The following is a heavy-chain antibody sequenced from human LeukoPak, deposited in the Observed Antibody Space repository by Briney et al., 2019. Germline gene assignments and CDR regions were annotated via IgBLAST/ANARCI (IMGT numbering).Heavy chain of an antibody. D-gene: IGHD5/OR15-5a*01. Sequence: PGGSLRPSCAASGFTFDDYAMHWVRQAPGKGLEWVSGISWNSGSIGYADSVKGRFTISRDNAKNSLYLQMNSLRAEDMALYYCAKDNTRFYASGYFDYWGQGTLVTVSS. V-gene: IGHV3-9*03. CDR1: GFTFDDYA. CDR2: ISWNSGSI. J-gene: IGHJ4*02. CDR3: AKDNTRFYASGYFDY.